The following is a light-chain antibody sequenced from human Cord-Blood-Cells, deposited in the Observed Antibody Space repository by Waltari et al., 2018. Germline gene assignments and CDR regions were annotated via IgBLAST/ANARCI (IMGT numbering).Light chain of an antibody. Sequence: DIQMTQSPSSLSASVGDRVTITCRASQSISIYLNWYQQTPGKAPKLLIYAASSLQSGVPSRFSGSGSGTDFTLTISSLQPEDFATYYCQQSYSTPFTFGPGTKVDIK. J-gene: IGKJ3*01. CDR3: QQSYSTPFT. CDR1: QSISIY. V-gene: IGKV1-39*01. CDR2: AAS.